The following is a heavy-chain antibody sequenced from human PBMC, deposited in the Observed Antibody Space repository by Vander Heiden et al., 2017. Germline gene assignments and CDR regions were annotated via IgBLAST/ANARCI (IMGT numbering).Heavy chain of an antibody. CDR2: IKQDGSEK. D-gene: IGHD6-6*01. Sequence: EVQLVESGGGLVQPGGSLRLSWAASGVNFSSYWMSWVRQAPGKGLEWVANIKQDGSEKYYVDSVKGRFTISRDNAKNSLYLQMNSLRAEDTAVYYCARDYSDSSSSGFYYWGQGTLVTVSS. CDR3: ARDYSDSSSSGFYY. CDR1: GVNFSSYW. V-gene: IGHV3-7*01. J-gene: IGHJ4*02.